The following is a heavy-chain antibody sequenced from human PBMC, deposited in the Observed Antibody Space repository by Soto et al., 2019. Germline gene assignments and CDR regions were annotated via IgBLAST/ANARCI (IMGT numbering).Heavy chain of an antibody. CDR2: IIPIFGTA. CDR1: GGTFSSYA. D-gene: IGHD5-12*01. V-gene: IGHV1-69*06. J-gene: IGHJ2*01. Sequence: QVQLVQSGAEVKKPGSSVKVSCKASGGTFSSYAISWVRQAPGQGLEWMGGIIPIFGTANYAQKFQGRVTMTADKSTSPAYMELSSLRSEDTAVYYCARDVEMATMVHWSFDLWGRGTLVTVSS. CDR3: ARDVEMATMVHWSFDL.